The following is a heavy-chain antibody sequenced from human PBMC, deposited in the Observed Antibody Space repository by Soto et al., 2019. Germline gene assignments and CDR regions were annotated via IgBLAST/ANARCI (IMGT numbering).Heavy chain of an antibody. J-gene: IGHJ6*02. V-gene: IGHV3-33*01. Sequence: QVQLVEAGGGVVQPGRSLRLSCAASGFTFSSYGMHWVRQAPGKGLEWVAVIWYDGSNKYYADSVKGRFTISRDNSKNTLYLQMNSLRAEDTAVYYCARRAARPLSYSYYGRVGWGQGTTDTFCS. D-gene: IGHD6-6*01. CDR3: ARRAARPLSYSYYGRVG. CDR2: IWYDGSNK. CDR1: GFTFSSYG.